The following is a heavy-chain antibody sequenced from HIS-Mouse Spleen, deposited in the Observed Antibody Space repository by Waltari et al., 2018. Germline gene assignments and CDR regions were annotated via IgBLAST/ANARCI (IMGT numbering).Heavy chain of an antibody. D-gene: IGHD6-19*01. V-gene: IGHV2-70*15. CDR3: ARIAEGYSSGWYAFDY. CDR1: GFSLSTSGMC. CDR2: IDWDDDK. J-gene: IGHJ4*02. Sequence: QVTLTESGPALVKPTQTLTLTCPFSGFSLSTSGMCVSWIRQPPGKGLEWLARIDWDDDKYYSTSLKTRLTIAKDTSKNQVVLTMTNMDPVDTATYYCARIAEGYSSGWYAFDYWGQGTLVTVSS.